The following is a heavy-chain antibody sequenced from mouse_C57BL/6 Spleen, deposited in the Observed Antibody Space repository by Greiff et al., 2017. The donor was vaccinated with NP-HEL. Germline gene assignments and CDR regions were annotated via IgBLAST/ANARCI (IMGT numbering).Heavy chain of an antibody. J-gene: IGHJ4*01. CDR3: ARWNSNYDYAMDY. D-gene: IGHD2-5*01. CDR2: IDPSDSYT. CDR1: GYTFTSYW. Sequence: QVQLQQPGAELVKPGASVKLSCKASGYTFTSYWMQWVKQRPGQGLEWIGEIDPSDSYTNYNQKFKGKATLTVDTSSSPAYMQLSSPTSEDSAVYYCARWNSNYDYAMDYWGQGTSVTVSS. V-gene: IGHV1-50*01.